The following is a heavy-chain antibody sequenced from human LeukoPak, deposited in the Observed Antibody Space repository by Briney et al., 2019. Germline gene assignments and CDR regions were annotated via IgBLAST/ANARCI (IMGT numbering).Heavy chain of an antibody. Sequence: PGGSLRLSCAASGFTFSSYGMHLVRQTPGKGLEWVSFIRYDGSNQYYADSAKGRFTISRDNSKNTLYLQMNSLRPEDTAVYFCARGYGESHFDYWGQGTLVTVSS. J-gene: IGHJ4*02. CDR1: GFTFSSYG. D-gene: IGHD5-18*01. CDR2: IRYDGSNQ. V-gene: IGHV3-30*02. CDR3: ARGYGESHFDY.